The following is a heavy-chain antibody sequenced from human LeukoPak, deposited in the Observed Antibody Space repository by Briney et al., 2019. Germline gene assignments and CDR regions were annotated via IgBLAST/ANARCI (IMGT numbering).Heavy chain of an antibody. CDR1: GGSISSYY. V-gene: IGHV4-59*08. CDR3: ARRGNDVVNFDY. D-gene: IGHD1-1*01. J-gene: IGHJ4*02. CDR2: IYHSGST. Sequence: SETLSLTCTVSGGSISSYYRSWIRQPPGKGLEWIGYIYHSGSTTYNPSLKSRVTMSVDTSKNQFSLKLTSVTAADTAVYYCARRGNDVVNFDYWGQGTWSPSPQ.